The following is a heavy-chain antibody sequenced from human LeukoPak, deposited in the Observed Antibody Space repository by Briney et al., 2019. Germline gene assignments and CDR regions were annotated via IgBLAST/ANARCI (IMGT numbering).Heavy chain of an antibody. CDR1: GGTFSSYA. CDR3: ASPAKGYCSGGSCYRWYFDL. CDR2: IIPIFGTA. D-gene: IGHD2-15*01. Sequence: ASVKVSCKASGGTFSSYAISWVRQAPGQGLEWMGGIIPIFGTANYAQKFQGRVTITADESTSTAYMELSSLRSEDTAVYYCASPAKGYCSGGSCYRWYFDLWGRGTLVTVSS. J-gene: IGHJ2*01. V-gene: IGHV1-69*01.